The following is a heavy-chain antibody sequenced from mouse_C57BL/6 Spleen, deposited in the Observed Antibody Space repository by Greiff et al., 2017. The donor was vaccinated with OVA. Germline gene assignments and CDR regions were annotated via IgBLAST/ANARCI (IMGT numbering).Heavy chain of an antibody. CDR3: ASTAQATAFAY. Sequence: VQLQQSGAELVKPGASVKLSCTASGFNITDYYMHWVKQRTEQGLEWIGRIDPADGETKYAPKFQGKATLTADTSSHTAYMQLRSLTAEDTAVYYCASTAQATAFAYWGQGTLVTVSA. CDR1: GFNITDYY. J-gene: IGHJ3*01. CDR2: IDPADGET. V-gene: IGHV14-2*01. D-gene: IGHD3-2*02.